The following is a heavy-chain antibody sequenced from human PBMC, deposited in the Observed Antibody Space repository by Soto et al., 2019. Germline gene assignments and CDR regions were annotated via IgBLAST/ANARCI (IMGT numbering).Heavy chain of an antibody. CDR3: AHHGYYSYGLDV. V-gene: IGHV2-5*02. J-gene: IGHJ6*02. Sequence: QITLKESGPTLVKPTQTLTLTCTFSGFSLSTSGVGVGWIRQPPRKALEWLALIYWDDDKRYSPSLKSRHTISKDTSKNQVVLTMTNMDPVDTATYYCAHHGYYSYGLDVWGQGTTVTVSS. CDR1: GFSLSTSGVG. CDR2: IYWDDDK.